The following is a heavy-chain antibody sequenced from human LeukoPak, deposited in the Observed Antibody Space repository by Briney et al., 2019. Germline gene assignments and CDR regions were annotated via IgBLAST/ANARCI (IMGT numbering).Heavy chain of an antibody. D-gene: IGHD1-26*01. CDR2: ISFDGSNK. V-gene: IGHV3-30-3*01. CDR1: GFTFSSYA. J-gene: IGHJ4*02. Sequence: GGSLRLSCAASGFTFSSYAIHWVRQAPGKGLEWVALISFDGSNKYYADSVKGRFTISRDNSKHTLYLQMNSLRAEDTAVYYCARVGSYFNFDYWGQGTLVTVSS. CDR3: ARVGSYFNFDY.